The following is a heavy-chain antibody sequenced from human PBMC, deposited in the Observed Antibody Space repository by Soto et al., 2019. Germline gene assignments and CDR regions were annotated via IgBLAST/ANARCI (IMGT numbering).Heavy chain of an antibody. CDR2: IYYSGST. Sequence: PSETLSLTCTVSGGSISSSSYYWGWIRQPPGKGLEWIGSIYYSGSTYYNPSLKSRVTISVDTSKNQFSLKLSSVTAADTAVYYCARHGRMDTAMVNAEYFQHWGQGTLVTVSS. V-gene: IGHV4-39*01. J-gene: IGHJ1*01. D-gene: IGHD5-18*01. CDR1: GGSISSSSYY. CDR3: ARHGRMDTAMVNAEYFQH.